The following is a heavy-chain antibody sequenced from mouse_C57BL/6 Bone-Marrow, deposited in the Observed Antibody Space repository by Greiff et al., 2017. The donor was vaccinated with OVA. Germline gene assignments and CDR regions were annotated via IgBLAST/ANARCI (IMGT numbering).Heavy chain of an antibody. Sequence: EVQLVESGGGLVKPGGSLKLSCAASGFTFSSYAMSWVRQTPEKRLEWVATISDGGSYTYYPDNVKGRFTISRDNAKNNLYLQMSHLKSEDTAMYYCERDFDGYDPAWFAYWGQGTLVTVSA. CDR1: GFTFSSYA. V-gene: IGHV5-4*01. D-gene: IGHD2-2*01. CDR2: ISDGGSYT. J-gene: IGHJ3*01. CDR3: ERDFDGYDPAWFAY.